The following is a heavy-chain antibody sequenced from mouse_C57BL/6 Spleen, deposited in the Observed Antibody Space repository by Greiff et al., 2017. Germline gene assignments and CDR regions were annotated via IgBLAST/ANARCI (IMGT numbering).Heavy chain of an antibody. CDR1: GYTFTSYW. D-gene: IGHD2-4*01. J-gene: IGHJ3*01. Sequence: QVQLQQPGAELVKPGASVKLSCKASGYTFTSYWMQWVKQRPGQGLEWIGEIDPSDSYTNYNQKFKGKATLTVDTSSSTAYMQLSSLTSEDSAVYCCGGGLRQERFAYWGQGTLVTVSA. V-gene: IGHV1-50*01. CDR2: IDPSDSYT. CDR3: GGGLRQERFAY.